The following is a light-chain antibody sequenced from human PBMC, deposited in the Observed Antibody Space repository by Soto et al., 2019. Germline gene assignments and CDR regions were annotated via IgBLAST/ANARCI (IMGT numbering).Light chain of an antibody. CDR3: QQYYSYPFP. J-gene: IGKJ3*01. CDR1: QGISSY. V-gene: IGKV1-8*01. CDR2: AAS. Sequence: AIRMTQSPSSFSASTGDRVTITCRASQGISSYLAWYQQKPGKAPKLLIYAASTLQSGVPSRFSGSGSGTDFTLNIICLQSEDFATYSCQQYYSYPFPFGPGTKVDIK.